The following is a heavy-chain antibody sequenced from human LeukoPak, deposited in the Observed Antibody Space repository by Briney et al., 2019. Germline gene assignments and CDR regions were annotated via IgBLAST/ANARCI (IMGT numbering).Heavy chain of an antibody. D-gene: IGHD3-16*01. J-gene: IGHJ6*03. CDR1: RFTFSDNY. CDR3: ATREDQKVRFYYYYMDV. CDR2: IYSGGDT. Sequence: GGSLRLSCAASRFTFSDNYMTWVRQAPGNGLEWVSIIYSGGDTHYSESVKGRFTISRDNSETTLYLQMNNLRADDTAVDYCATREDQKVRFYYYYMDVWGKGTTVAVSS. V-gene: IGHV3-53*01.